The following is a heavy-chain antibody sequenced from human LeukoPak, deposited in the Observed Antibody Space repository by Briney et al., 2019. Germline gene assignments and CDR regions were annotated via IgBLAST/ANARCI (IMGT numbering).Heavy chain of an antibody. CDR3: ARVSNIRIAAAYYFDY. CDR1: GGSISSYY. V-gene: IGHV4-59*01. D-gene: IGHD6-13*01. J-gene: IGHJ4*02. CDR2: IYYSGST. Sequence: SETLSLTCTVSGGSISSYYWSWIRQPPGKGLEWIGYIYYSGSTNYNPSLKSRVTISVDTSKNQFSLKLSSVTAADTAVYYCARVSNIRIAAAYYFDYWGQGTLVTVSS.